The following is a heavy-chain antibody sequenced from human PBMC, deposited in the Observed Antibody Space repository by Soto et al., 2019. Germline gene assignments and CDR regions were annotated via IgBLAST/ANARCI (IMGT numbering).Heavy chain of an antibody. D-gene: IGHD3-10*01. Sequence: GASVKVSCKASGGTFSSYAISWVRQAPGQGLEWMGGIIPIFGTANYAQKFQGRVTITADESTSTAYMELSSLRSEDTAVYYCARDMVRGVIKDYYYGMDVWGQGTTVTVSS. V-gene: IGHV1-69*13. CDR3: ARDMVRGVIKDYYYGMDV. CDR2: IIPIFGTA. CDR1: GGTFSSYA. J-gene: IGHJ6*02.